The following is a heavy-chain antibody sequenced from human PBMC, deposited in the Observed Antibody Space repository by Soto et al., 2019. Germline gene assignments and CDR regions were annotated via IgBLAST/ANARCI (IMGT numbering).Heavy chain of an antibody. CDR2: FDPEDGET. CDR1: GYTLTELS. J-gene: IGHJ4*02. D-gene: IGHD2-15*01. CDR3: ATFYGRGTYQPSHCSGGSCYSPDY. V-gene: IGHV1-24*01. Sequence: QVQLVQSGAEVKKPGASVKVSCKVSGYTLTELSMHWVRQAPGKGLEWMGGFDPEDGETIYAQKFQGRVTMTEDTSTDTAYMELSSLRSEDTAVYYCATFYGRGTYQPSHCSGGSCYSPDYWGQGTLVTVSS.